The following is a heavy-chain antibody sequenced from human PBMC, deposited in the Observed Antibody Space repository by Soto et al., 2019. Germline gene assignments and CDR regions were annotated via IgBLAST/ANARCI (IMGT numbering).Heavy chain of an antibody. D-gene: IGHD3-16*01. V-gene: IGHV3-33*01. J-gene: IGHJ3*02. CDR2: IWYDGSNK. CDR3: ARVGTYYDYIWGAFDI. Sequence: QVQLVESGGGVVQPGRSLRLSCAASGFTFSSYGMHWVRQAPGKGLEWVAVIWYDGSNKYYADSVKGRFPISRDNSKNTLYLQMNSLRAEDTAVYYCARVGTYYDYIWGAFDIWGQGTMVTVSS. CDR1: GFTFSSYG.